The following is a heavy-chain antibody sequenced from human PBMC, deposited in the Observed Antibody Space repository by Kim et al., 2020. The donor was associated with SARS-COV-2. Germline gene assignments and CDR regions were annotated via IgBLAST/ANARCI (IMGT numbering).Heavy chain of an antibody. D-gene: IGHD1-1*01. CDR3: ARGQSGGLDY. J-gene: IGHJ4*02. CDR2: T. V-gene: IGHV3-23*01. Sequence: TYHQDSVKGRFPIPRDISKNTLYLQMNSLRVDDTALYYCARGQSGGLDYWGQGTLVSVSS.